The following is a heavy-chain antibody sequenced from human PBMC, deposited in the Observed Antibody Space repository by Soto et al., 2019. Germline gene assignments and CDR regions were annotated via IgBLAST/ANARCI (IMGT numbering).Heavy chain of an antibody. D-gene: IGHD3-22*01. CDR1: GYTFTSYG. CDR2: ISAYNGNT. Sequence: ASVKVSCKASGYTFTSYGISWVRQAPGQGLEWMGWISAYNGNTNYAQKLQGRVTMTTDTSTSTAYMELRSLRSDDTAVYYCARDQGYSYGRKEPLYYDSSGYYWYWGQGTLVTVSS. V-gene: IGHV1-18*01. J-gene: IGHJ4*02. CDR3: ARDQGYSYGRKEPLYYDSSGYYWY.